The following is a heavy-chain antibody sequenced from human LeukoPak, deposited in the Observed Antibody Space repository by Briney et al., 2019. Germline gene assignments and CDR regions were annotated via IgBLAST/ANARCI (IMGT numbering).Heavy chain of an antibody. CDR1: GGSISSSSYY. Sequence: SETLSLTCTVSGGSISSSSYYWGWIRQPPGKGLEWIGSIYHGGSTYYNPSLKSRVTISADTSKNQFSLKLSSVTAADMAVCYCTRHQWWLAPRNFDYWGQGTLVTVSS. D-gene: IGHD2-8*01. V-gene: IGHV4-39*01. CDR2: IYHGGST. J-gene: IGHJ4*02. CDR3: TRHQWWLAPRNFDY.